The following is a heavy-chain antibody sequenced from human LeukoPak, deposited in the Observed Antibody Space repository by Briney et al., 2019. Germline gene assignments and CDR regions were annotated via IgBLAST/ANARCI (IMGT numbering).Heavy chain of an antibody. Sequence: GESLKISCKGSGYSFSNYWIAWVRQMPGKGLEWMGIIYPDDSDTGYSPSFQGQVTISADKSISTAYLQWSSLKASDTAMYYCARCGSYDSSGYPPPDFWGQGTLVTVSS. V-gene: IGHV5-51*01. CDR3: ARCGSYDSSGYPPPDF. CDR1: GYSFSNYW. J-gene: IGHJ4*02. D-gene: IGHD3-22*01. CDR2: IYPDDSDT.